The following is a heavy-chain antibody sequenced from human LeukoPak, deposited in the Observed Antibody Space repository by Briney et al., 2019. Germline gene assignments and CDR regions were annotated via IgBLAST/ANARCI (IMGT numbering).Heavy chain of an antibody. D-gene: IGHD3-9*01. V-gene: IGHV1-2*06. CDR2: INPNSGGT. CDR1: GYTFTGYY. Sequence: GASVKVSCKASGYTFTGYYMHRVRQAPGQGLEWMGRINPNSGGTNYAQKFQGRVTMTRDTSISTAYMELSRLRSEDTAVYYCATAGPGYFDWTFYYWGQGTLVTVSS. CDR3: ATAGPGYFDWTFYY. J-gene: IGHJ4*02.